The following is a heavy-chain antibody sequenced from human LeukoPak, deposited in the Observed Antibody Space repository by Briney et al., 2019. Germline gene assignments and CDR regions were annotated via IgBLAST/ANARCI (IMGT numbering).Heavy chain of an antibody. D-gene: IGHD3-9*01. CDR1: GFTFSSYW. V-gene: IGHV3-7*04. CDR3: ARVYFAKDYFDY. J-gene: IGHJ4*02. Sequence: GGSLRLSCAASGFTFSSYWMSWVRQAPGKGLEWVANIKQDGSEKYYVDSVRGRFTIYRDNAKNSLYLQMNSLRAEDTAVYYCARVYFAKDYFDYWGQGTLVTVSS. CDR2: IKQDGSEK.